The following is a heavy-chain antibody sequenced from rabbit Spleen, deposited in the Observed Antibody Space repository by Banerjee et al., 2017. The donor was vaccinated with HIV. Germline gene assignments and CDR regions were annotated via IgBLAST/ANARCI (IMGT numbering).Heavy chain of an antibody. J-gene: IGHJ4*01. Sequence: QEQLVESGGGLVQPEGSLTLTCKASGFTLSSYWMCWVRQAPGKGLEWIGCIYSGSSGGAWYASWAKGRFTISKTSSTTVTLQMTSLTAADTATYFCARAGDGTYTYNLWGPGTLVTVS. CDR1: GFTLSSYW. V-gene: IGHV1S45*01. CDR2: IYSGSSGGA. CDR3: ARAGDGTYTYNL. D-gene: IGHD7-1*01.